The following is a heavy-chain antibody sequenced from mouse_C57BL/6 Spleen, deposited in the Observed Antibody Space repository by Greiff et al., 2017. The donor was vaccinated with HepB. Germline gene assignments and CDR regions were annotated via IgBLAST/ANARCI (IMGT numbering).Heavy chain of an antibody. D-gene: IGHD1-1*01. Sequence: VQLQQPGAELVMPGASVKLSCKASGYTFTSYWMHWVKQRPGQGLEWIGEIDPSDSYTNYNQKFKGKSTLTVDKSSSTAYMQLSSLTSEDSAVYYSARRTTVVATYYFDYWGPGATRTVSS. CDR1: GYTFTSYW. V-gene: IGHV1-69*01. J-gene: IGHJ2*01. CDR2: IDPSDSYT. CDR3: ARRTTVVATYYFDY.